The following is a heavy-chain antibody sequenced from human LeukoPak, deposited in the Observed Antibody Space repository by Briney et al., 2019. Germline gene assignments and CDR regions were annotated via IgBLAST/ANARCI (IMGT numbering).Heavy chain of an antibody. Sequence: SETLSLTCTVSGGSISSYYWSWIRQPPGKGLEWIGYIYYSGSTNYNPSLKSRVTISVDTSKNQFSLKLSSVTAADTAVYYCARGRGWLVPYCFDCWGQGTLVTVSS. CDR3: ARGRGWLVPYCFDC. CDR2: IYYSGST. D-gene: IGHD6-19*01. J-gene: IGHJ4*02. CDR1: GGSISSYY. V-gene: IGHV4-59*01.